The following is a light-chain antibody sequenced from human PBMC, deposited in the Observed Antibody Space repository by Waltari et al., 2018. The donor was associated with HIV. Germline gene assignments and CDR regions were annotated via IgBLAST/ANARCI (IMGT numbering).Light chain of an antibody. CDR1: SFHIGNTY. J-gene: IGLJ3*02. Sequence: SVLPQPPSVSAAPGPTVTIPCSCGSFHIGNTYVSWYQQVPRTAPKLLIYDTYNRPSGIPDRFSGSKSATSATLVIDGLQTGDEADYYCAAWDSSLSVAVFGGGTQVTVL. CDR3: AAWDSSLSVAV. V-gene: IGLV1-51*01. CDR2: DTY.